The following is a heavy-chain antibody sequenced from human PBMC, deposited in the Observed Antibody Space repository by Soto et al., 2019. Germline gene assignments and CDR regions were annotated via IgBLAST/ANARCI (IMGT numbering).Heavy chain of an antibody. J-gene: IGHJ5*02. CDR2: FDPEDGET. CDR3: AAYIVVVPAAMRWFDP. V-gene: IGHV1-24*01. D-gene: IGHD2-2*01. CDR1: GYTLTELS. Sequence: GASVKVSCKVSGYTLTELSMHWVRQAPGKGLEWMGGFDPEDGETIYAQKFQGRVTMTEDTSTDTAYMELSSLRSEDTAVYYCAAYIVVVPAAMRWFDPWGQGTLVTVS.